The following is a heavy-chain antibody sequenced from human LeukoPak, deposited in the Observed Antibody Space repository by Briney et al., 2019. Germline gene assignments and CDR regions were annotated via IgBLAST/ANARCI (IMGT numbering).Heavy chain of an antibody. D-gene: IGHD2-15*01. J-gene: IGHJ4*02. CDR2: INPSDGST. V-gene: IGHV1-46*01. CDR1: GYTFTSYY. Sequence: GASVEVSCKASGYTFTSYYMHWVRQAPGQGLEWMGIINPSDGSTNYAQKFQGRVTMTGDMSTSTVYMELSSLRSEDTAVYYCARSGCSGGSCFFDYWGQGTLVTVSS. CDR3: ARSGCSGGSCFFDY.